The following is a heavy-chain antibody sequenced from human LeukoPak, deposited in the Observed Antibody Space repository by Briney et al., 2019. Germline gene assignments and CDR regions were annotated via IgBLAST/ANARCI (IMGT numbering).Heavy chain of an antibody. CDR1: VGTYISYA. V-gene: IGHV1-69*05. D-gene: IGHD3-22*01. CDR2: IIPIFGTA. Sequence: GSSVKVSCKASVGTYISYAISWVRQAPGRGLEWVGGIIPIFGTANYAQKFQGRVTITTDESTSTAYMELSSLRSEDTAVYYCARGGYYDSRGNWFDPWGQGTLVTVSS. J-gene: IGHJ5*02. CDR3: ARGGYYDSRGNWFDP.